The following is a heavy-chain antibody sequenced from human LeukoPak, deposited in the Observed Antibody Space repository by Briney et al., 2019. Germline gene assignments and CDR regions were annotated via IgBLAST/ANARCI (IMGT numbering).Heavy chain of an antibody. D-gene: IGHD6-6*01. V-gene: IGHV5-51*01. Sequence: GESLKISCKGSGYSFTSYWIGWVCQMPGKGLEWMGIIYPGDSDTRYSPSFQGQVTISADKSISTAYLQWSSLKASDTAMYYCARGLASIAARPFWFDPWGQGTLVTVSS. CDR3: ARGLASIAARPFWFDP. CDR2: IYPGDSDT. J-gene: IGHJ5*02. CDR1: GYSFTSYW.